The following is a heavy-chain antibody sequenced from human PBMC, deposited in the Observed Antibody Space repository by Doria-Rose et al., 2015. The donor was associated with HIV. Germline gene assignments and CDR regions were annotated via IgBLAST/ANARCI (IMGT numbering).Heavy chain of an antibody. J-gene: IGHJ4*02. Sequence: QITLKESGPVLVKPTETLTLTCTVSGVSLSSPGMGVSWIRQPPGKALEWLANIFSDDERSYNTSLRSRLTIARGTSNSQVVLTMTDTDPVDTATYYCARIKSSRWYHKYYFDFWGQGTLVIVSA. CDR3: ARIKSSRWYHKYYFDF. CDR1: GVSLSSPGMG. D-gene: IGHD6-13*01. CDR2: IFSDDER. V-gene: IGHV2-26*01.